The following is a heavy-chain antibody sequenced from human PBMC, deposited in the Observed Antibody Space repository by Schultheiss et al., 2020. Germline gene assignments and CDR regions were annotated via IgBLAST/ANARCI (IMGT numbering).Heavy chain of an antibody. CDR3: ARMTDDY. V-gene: IGHV3-33*01. CDR2: IWYDGSNK. CDR1: GFTFSSYG. D-gene: IGHD2-21*02. J-gene: IGHJ4*02. Sequence: GESLKISCAASGFTFSSYGMHWVRQAPGKGLEWVAVIWYDGSNKYYADSVKGRFTISRDNSMNTLYLQMNILRAEDTAVYFCARMTDDYWGQGTLVTVSS.